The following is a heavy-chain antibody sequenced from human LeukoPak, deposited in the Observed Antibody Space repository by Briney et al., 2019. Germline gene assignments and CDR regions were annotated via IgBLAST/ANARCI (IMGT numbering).Heavy chain of an antibody. D-gene: IGHD3-10*01. CDR3: ARLGYLFYYGSGSSMHYYFDY. CDR1: GGSISSYY. J-gene: IGHJ4*02. Sequence: SETLSLTCTVSGGSISSYYWSWIRQPPGKGLEWIGYIYYSGSTNYNPSLKSRVTISVDTSKNQFSLKLSSVTAADTAVYYCARLGYLFYYGSGSSMHYYFDYWGQGTLVTVSS. CDR2: IYYSGST. V-gene: IGHV4-59*01.